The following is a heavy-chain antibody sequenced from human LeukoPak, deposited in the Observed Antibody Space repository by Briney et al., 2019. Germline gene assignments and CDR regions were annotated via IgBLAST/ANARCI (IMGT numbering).Heavy chain of an antibody. D-gene: IGHD3-3*01. CDR3: ARDLLEWLLPNYYYYGMDV. J-gene: IGHJ6*02. CDR2: IIPIFGTA. Sequence: ASVNVSCKASGGTFSIYAISWVRQAPGQGLEWMGGIIPIFGTANYAQKFQGRVTITADESTSTAYMELSSLRSEDTAVYYCARDLLEWLLPNYYYYGMDVWGQGTTVTVSS. CDR1: GGTFSIYA. V-gene: IGHV1-69*01.